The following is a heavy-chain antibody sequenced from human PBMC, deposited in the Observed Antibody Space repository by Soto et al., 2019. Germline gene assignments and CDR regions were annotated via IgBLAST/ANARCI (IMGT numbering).Heavy chain of an antibody. D-gene: IGHD3-10*01. Sequence: GSGPTLVNPAETLTLTCTVSGFSLSDRLMGVGWIRQPPGKALEWLAHIFASDEKSYSTSLESRLTISMDTSKSQVVLTMTNMDPVDTATYYCARMVRGLFIKDFDYWGQGALVTVSS. CDR2: IFASDEK. CDR3: ARMVRGLFIKDFDY. V-gene: IGHV2-26*01. CDR1: GFSLSDRLMG. J-gene: IGHJ4*02.